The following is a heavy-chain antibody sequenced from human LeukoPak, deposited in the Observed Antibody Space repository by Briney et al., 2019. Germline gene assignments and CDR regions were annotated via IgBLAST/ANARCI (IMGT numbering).Heavy chain of an antibody. CDR1: VVSISISDG. D-gene: IGHD3-22*01. CDR3: ATYYESSGYRLDY. CDR2: IFHSGST. Sequence: PSEILSLTCAVTVVSISISDGWTWVRQPPGKGLEWIGEIFHSGSTNYNPSLKSRVTMSLDKSKNQFSLQLNSVTATDTAVYYCATYYESSGYRLDYWGQGTLVTVSS. J-gene: IGHJ4*02. V-gene: IGHV4-4*02.